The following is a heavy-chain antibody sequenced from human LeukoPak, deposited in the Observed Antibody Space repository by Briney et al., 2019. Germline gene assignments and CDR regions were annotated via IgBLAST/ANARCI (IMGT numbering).Heavy chain of an antibody. D-gene: IGHD3-10*02. J-gene: IGHJ6*04. CDR2: IKSKTDGSTI. CDR1: GFTFTNAW. Sequence: GGSLRLSCVASGFTFTNAWMSWVRQAPGKGLEWIGRIKSKTDGSTIYYADSVKGRFTISRDNAKNSLYLQMNSLRAEDTAVYYCAELGITMIGGVWGKGITVTISS. V-gene: IGHV3-11*04. CDR3: AELGITMIGGV.